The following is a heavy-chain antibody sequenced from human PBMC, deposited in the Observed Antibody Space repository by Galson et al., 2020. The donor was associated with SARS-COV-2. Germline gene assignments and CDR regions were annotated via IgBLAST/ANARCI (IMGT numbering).Heavy chain of an antibody. CDR2: IYYSGST. J-gene: IGHJ6*03. V-gene: IGHV4-59*08. CDR3: ARTFIRSTNLFVLNYYCMDV. CDR1: GGSISSYY. D-gene: IGHD3-3*01. Sequence: SETLSLTCTVPGGSISSYYWSWIRQPPGKGLEWIGYIYYSGSTNYNPSLKSRVTISVDTSKNQFSLKLSSVTAADTAAYYCARTFIRSTNLFVLNYYCMDVWGKGTTVTVCS.